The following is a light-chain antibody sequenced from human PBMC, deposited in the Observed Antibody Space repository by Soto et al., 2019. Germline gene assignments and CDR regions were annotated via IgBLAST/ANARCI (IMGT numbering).Light chain of an antibody. V-gene: IGKV1-39*01. CDR1: QSISSY. CDR2: AAS. Sequence: DIPMTQSPSSLSASVGDRVTITCRASQSISSYLNWYHQKPGKAPKLLIYAASSLQSGVPSRFSGSGSGTDFTLTISSLQPEDFATYECQQSYSTTLTFGQGTRLEIK. CDR3: QQSYSTTLT. J-gene: IGKJ5*01.